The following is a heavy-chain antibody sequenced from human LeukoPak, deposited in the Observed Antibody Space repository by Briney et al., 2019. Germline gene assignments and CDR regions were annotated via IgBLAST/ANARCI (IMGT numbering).Heavy chain of an antibody. J-gene: IGHJ6*02. V-gene: IGHV1-69*04. CDR2: IIPILGIA. CDR1: GGTFSSYA. Sequence: GASVKVSCKASGGTFSSYAISWVRQAPGQGLEWMGRIIPILGIANYAHKFQGRVTITADKSTSTAYMELSSLRSEDTAVYYCARDGTRRYCSGGSCYSGYYYYYGMDVWGQGTTVTVSS. D-gene: IGHD2-15*01. CDR3: ARDGTRRYCSGGSCYSGYYYYYGMDV.